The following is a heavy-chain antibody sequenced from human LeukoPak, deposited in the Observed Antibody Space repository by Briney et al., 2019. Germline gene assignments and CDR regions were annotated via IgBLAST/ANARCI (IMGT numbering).Heavy chain of an antibody. J-gene: IGHJ6*03. CDR1: GFTFSSYA. Sequence: PGGSLRLSCAASGFTFSSYAMSWVRQAPGKGLEWVSGINWNGGSTRYADSVKGRFTISRDNAKNSLYLQMSSLTAEDTALYYCAKAGGTANDYHYYYYMDVWGKGTTVTVSS. V-gene: IGHV3-20*04. CDR3: AKAGGTANDYHYYYYMDV. D-gene: IGHD3-16*01. CDR2: INWNGGST.